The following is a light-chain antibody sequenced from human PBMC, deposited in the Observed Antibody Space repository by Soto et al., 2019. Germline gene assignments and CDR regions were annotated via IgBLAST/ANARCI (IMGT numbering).Light chain of an antibody. V-gene: IGLV2-14*03. CDR1: SSDVGHYNY. CDR2: DVT. J-gene: IGLJ2*01. Sequence: QSVLTQPASVSGSPGQSITISCTGASSDVGHYNYVSWYQQHPGKVPKLLIYDVTDRPSGVSHRFSGSKSDNTASLTISGLQAEDEADYYCTSYTTRSTVVFGGGTKLTVL. CDR3: TSYTTRSTVV.